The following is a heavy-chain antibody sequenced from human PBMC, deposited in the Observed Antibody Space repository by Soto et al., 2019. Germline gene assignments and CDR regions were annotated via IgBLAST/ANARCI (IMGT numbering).Heavy chain of an antibody. CDR2: INHSGFT. CDR3: ARGHGRFAH. Sequence: QLQLHQSGAGLLKPSETLSLTCDVSGGSFTGYYWAWIRQPPGKGLEWIGEINHSGFTNYNPSLTGLVTISLDTSRSQFSLKLDSLTAADTAFYFCARGHGRFAHWGQGTLVTVSS. CDR1: GGSFTGYY. V-gene: IGHV4-34*01. J-gene: IGHJ4*02.